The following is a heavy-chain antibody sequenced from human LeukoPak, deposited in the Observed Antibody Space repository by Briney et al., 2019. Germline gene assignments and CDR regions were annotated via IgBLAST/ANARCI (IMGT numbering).Heavy chain of an antibody. V-gene: IGHV4-39*07. CDR1: GGSISSSSYY. D-gene: IGHD6-13*01. Sequence: SETLSLTCTVSGGSISSSSYYWSWIRQPPGKGLEWIGEINHSGSTNYNPSLKSRVTISVDTSKNQFSLKLSSVTAADTAVYYCARPQQQLVRWYNYWGQGTLVTVSS. CDR3: ARPQQQLVRWYNY. J-gene: IGHJ4*02. CDR2: INHSGST.